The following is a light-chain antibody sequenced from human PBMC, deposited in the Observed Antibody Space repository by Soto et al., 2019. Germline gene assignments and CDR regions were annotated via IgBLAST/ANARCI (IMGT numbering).Light chain of an antibody. CDR3: VAWDDSLNGYVV. CDR2: SNN. J-gene: IGLJ2*01. CDR1: SSNIGSNT. Sequence: QSALPQPPSSSGTPGQRVTISCSGSSSNIGSNTVNWYQQLPGTAPKLVIYSNNQRPSGVPDRFSGSKSGTSASLAISGLQSEDEADYYCVAWDDSLNGYVVFGGGT. V-gene: IGLV1-44*01.